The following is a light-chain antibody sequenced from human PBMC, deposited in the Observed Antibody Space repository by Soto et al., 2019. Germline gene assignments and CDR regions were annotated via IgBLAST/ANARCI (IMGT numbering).Light chain of an antibody. J-gene: IGLJ1*01. CDR2: GNS. Sequence: QSVLTQPPSVSGAPGQRVTISCTGSSSNIGAGYDVPWYQQLPGTAPKLLIYGNSNRPSGVPDRFSGSKSGTSASLAITGLQAEDEADYYCQSYASSLSGSEVFGTGTKLTVL. CDR3: QSYASSLSGSEV. V-gene: IGLV1-40*01. CDR1: SSNIGAGYD.